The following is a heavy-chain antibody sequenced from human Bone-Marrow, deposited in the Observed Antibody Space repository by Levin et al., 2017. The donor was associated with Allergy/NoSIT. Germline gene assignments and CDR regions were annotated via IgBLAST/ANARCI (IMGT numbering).Heavy chain of an antibody. CDR3: ARGALSGYYSAGTFDY. J-gene: IGHJ4*02. V-gene: IGHV4-34*01. D-gene: IGHD3-3*01. CDR1: GGSFRVYY. Sequence: SQTLSLTCAVYGGSFRVYYWTWIRQPPGKGLEWIGEVNHSGGTNYSPSLKSRVTIRVDTSKNQFSLRLNSVTAADTAVYYCARGALSGYYSAGTFDYWGQGALVTVSS. CDR2: VNHSGGT.